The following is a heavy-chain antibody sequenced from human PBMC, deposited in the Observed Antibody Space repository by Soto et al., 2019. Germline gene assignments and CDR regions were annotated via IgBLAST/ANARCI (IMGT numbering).Heavy chain of an antibody. CDR2: ISSSGSTI. J-gene: IGHJ4*02. V-gene: IGHV3-48*03. Sequence: EVQLVESGGGLVQPGGSLRLSCAASGFTFSSYEMNWVRQAPGKGLEWVSYISSSGSTIYYTDSVKGRFTISRDNAKNSLYLQMNSLRAEDTAVYYCARGGGTVPSPGHFDYWGQGTLVTVSS. CDR1: GFTFSSYE. D-gene: IGHD4-17*01. CDR3: ARGGGTVPSPGHFDY.